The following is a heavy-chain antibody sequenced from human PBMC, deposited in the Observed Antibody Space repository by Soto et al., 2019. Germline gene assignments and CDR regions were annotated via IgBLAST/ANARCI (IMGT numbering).Heavy chain of an antibody. V-gene: IGHV4-61*01. J-gene: IGHJ4*02. CDR3: ARINWYTSSWYYFDY. Sequence: SETLSLTCTVSGGSVSTARYYWSWIRQPPGKGLEWIGYIYYSGSTKYNPSLTSRVTISLDTSKNQFSLKLSSVTAADTAVYYCARINWYTSSWYYFDYWGQGTLVTV. D-gene: IGHD6-13*01. CDR2: IYYSGST. CDR1: GGSVSTARYY.